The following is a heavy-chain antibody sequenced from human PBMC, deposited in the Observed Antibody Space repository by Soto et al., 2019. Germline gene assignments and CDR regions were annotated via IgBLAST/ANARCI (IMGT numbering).Heavy chain of an antibody. J-gene: IGHJ4*02. Sequence: SVKVSCKASGGTFSSYAISWLRQAPGQGLEWMGGIIPIFGTANYAQKFQGRVTITADESTSTAYMELSSLRSEDTAVYYCAAPYGSGIYYTGFDYWGKGPLVTVPP. CDR3: AAPYGSGIYYTGFDY. CDR1: GGTFSSYA. V-gene: IGHV1-69*13. D-gene: IGHD3-10*01. CDR2: IIPIFGTA.